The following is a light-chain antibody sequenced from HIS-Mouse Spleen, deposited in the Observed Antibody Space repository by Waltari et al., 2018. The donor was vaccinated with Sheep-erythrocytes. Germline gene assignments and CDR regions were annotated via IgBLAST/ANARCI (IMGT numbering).Light chain of an antibody. V-gene: IGLV2-23*01. CDR2: EGS. CDR3: CSYAGSSTPWV. CDR1: SSDVGGYNY. Sequence: QSALTQPRSVSGSPGQSVTISCTGTSSDVGGYNYVSWYQQHPGKAPKLMIYEGSKRPSGVSNRFSGSKSGNTASLTISGLHAEDEAEYYCCSYAGSSTPWVFGGGTKLTVL. J-gene: IGLJ3*02.